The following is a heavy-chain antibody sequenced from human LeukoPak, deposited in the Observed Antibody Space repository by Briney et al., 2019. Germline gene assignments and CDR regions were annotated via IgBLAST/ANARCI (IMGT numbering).Heavy chain of an antibody. CDR3: ARESKYQMDASDI. CDR1: GFTFSSYG. CDR2: ISSSSSYI. D-gene: IGHD2/OR15-2a*01. J-gene: IGHJ3*02. Sequence: PGGSLRLSCAASGFTFSSYGMHWVRQAPGKGLEWVSFISSSSSYIYYADSMKGRFTISRDNAKNSLYLQMNSLRAEDTAVYYCARESKYQMDASDIWGQGTVVTVSS. V-gene: IGHV3-21*01.